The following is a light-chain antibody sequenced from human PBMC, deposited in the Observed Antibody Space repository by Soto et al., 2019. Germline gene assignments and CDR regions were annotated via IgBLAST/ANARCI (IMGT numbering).Light chain of an antibody. CDR3: CSYTSSATRV. CDR2: EVS. V-gene: IGLV2-14*01. CDR1: SNDVGGYDY. J-gene: IGLJ3*02. Sequence: QSALTQPASVSGSPGQSITISCTGTSNDVGGYDYVSWYQQHPGKAPKVMIYEVSYRPSGVPTRFSGSKSGNTASLTISGLQAEDEADYYCCSYTSSATRVFGGGTKLPV.